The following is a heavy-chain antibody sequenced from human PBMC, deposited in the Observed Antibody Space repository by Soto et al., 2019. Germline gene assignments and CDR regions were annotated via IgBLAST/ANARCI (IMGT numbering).Heavy chain of an antibody. V-gene: IGHV1-18*01. CDR1: GYTFTSYG. CDR3: ARLVNQGVTHGGWFDP. J-gene: IGHJ5*02. D-gene: IGHD2-2*01. Sequence: ASVKVSCKASGYTFTSYGISWVRQAPGQGLEWMGWISAYNGNTNYAQKLQGRVTMTTDTSTSTAYMELRSLRSDDTAVYYCARLVNQGVTHGGWFDPWGQGTLVTVSS. CDR2: ISAYNGNT.